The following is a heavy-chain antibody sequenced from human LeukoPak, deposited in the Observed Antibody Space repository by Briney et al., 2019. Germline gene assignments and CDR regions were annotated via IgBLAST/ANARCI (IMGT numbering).Heavy chain of an antibody. Sequence: PSGTLSLICGVSGGSISSTNWWTWVRQPPGKGLEWIGYIYYSGSTNYNPSLKSRVTISVDTSKNQFSLKLSSVTAADTAVYYCARHWGFGDSYWFDPWGQGTLVTVSS. CDR2: IYYSGST. CDR3: ARHWGFGDSYWFDP. D-gene: IGHD3-10*01. CDR1: GGSISSTNW. J-gene: IGHJ5*02. V-gene: IGHV4-4*02.